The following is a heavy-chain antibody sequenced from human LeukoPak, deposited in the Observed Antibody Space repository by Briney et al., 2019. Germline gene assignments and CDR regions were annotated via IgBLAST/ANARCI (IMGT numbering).Heavy chain of an antibody. CDR3: AGRWFRGRYYFDY. V-gene: IGHV1-69*01. CDR1: GGTFSSYA. J-gene: IGHJ4*02. Sequence: SVKVSCKASGGTFSSYAISWVRQAPGQGLEWMGGIIPIFGTANYAQKFQGRVTITADEPTSTAYMELSSLRSEDTAVYYCAGRWFRGRYYFDYWGQGTLVTVSS. CDR2: IIPIFGTA. D-gene: IGHD2-15*01.